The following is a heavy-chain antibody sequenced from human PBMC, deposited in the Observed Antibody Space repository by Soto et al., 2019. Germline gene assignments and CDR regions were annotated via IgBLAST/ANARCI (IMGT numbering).Heavy chain of an antibody. Sequence: GGSLRLSCAASGLTLSSYAMHWVRQAPGKGLEWGAVISYDGRNKSHADSVKGPLTISRDNSKNTLYLQMNSLRAEDTAVYYCARYYYDYGMDVWGQGTTVTVSS. V-gene: IGHV3-30*04. CDR1: GLTLSSYA. CDR2: ISYDGRNK. CDR3: ARYYYDYGMDV. J-gene: IGHJ6*02.